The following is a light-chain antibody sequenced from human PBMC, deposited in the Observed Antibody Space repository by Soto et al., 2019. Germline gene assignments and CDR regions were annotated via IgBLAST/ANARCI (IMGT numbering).Light chain of an antibody. V-gene: IGKV3-20*01. CDR3: QQYGSSPIT. J-gene: IGKJ3*01. CDR1: QSVSSSY. Sequence: DIVLMQSPGTLSFSPGERATLSCRASQSVSSSYLAWYQQKPGQAPRLLIYGASSRATGIPDRFSGSGSGTDFTLTISRLEPEDFAVYYCQQYGSSPITFGPGTKVDIK. CDR2: GAS.